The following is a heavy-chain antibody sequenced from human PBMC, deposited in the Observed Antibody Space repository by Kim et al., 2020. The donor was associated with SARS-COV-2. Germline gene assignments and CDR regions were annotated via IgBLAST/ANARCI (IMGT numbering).Heavy chain of an antibody. Sequence: ASVKVSCKASDYTFTTYGISWVRQAPGQGLEWMGWIRAYNGKTNYAQNLQGRVTMTTHTSTRTAYMELRSLRSDDTAVYYCARTGYYSGDYYYFDYWGQGTLVTVSS. CDR1: DYTFTTYG. CDR2: IRAYNGKT. J-gene: IGHJ4*02. V-gene: IGHV1-18*01. D-gene: IGHD3-9*01. CDR3: ARTGYYSGDYYYFDY.